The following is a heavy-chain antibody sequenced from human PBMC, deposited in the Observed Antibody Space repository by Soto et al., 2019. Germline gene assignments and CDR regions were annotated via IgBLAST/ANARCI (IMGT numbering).Heavy chain of an antibody. V-gene: IGHV5-10-1*01. CDR2: IDPSDSYT. D-gene: IGHD2-8*01. CDR1: GYSFTSYW. J-gene: IGHJ3*02. Sequence: ESLKISCKGSGYSFTSYWISWVRQMPGKGLERKGRIDPSDSYTNYRPSFQGHVTISADKSISTAYLQWSSLKASDTAMYYCARHVLYCTNGVCYMFSPHDAFDIWGQGTMVTVSS. CDR3: ARHVLYCTNGVCYMFSPHDAFDI.